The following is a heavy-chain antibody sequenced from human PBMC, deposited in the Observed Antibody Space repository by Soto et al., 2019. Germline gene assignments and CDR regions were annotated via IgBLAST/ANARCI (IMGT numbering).Heavy chain of an antibody. CDR1: GGTFSSYA. V-gene: IGHV1-69*06. D-gene: IGHD3-3*01. Sequence: SVKVSCKASGGTFSSYAISWVRQAPGQGLEWMGGIIPIFGTANYAQKFQGRVTITADKSTSTAYMELSSLRSEDTAVYYCARGGITIFGVVIFDYWGQGTLCTVSS. J-gene: IGHJ4*02. CDR2: IIPIFGTA. CDR3: ARGGITIFGVVIFDY.